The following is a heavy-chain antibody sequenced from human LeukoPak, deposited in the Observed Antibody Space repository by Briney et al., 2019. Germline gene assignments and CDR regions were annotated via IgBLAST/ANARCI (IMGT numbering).Heavy chain of an antibody. CDR1: GFTFNKAW. CDR3: AELGITMIGGV. CDR2: IKENSVGGTT. Sequence: PGGSLRLSCGASGFTFNKAWMSWVRQTPGKGLEWVGRIKENSVGGTTDYAAPVQGRFTFSRDDSKNTVYLEMSSLKTEDTGVYYCAELGITMIGGVWGKGTTVTISS. D-gene: IGHD3-10*02. V-gene: IGHV3-15*01. J-gene: IGHJ6*04.